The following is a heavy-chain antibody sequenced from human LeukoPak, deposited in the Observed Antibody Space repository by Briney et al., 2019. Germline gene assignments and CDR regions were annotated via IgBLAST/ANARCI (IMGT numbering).Heavy chain of an antibody. CDR1: GFTVSSNY. CDR2: IYSGGST. Sequence: GGSLRLSCAASGFTVSSNYMSWVRQAPGKGLEWVSVIYSGGSTYYADSVKGRFTISRDNSKNTLYLQMNSLRAEDTAVYYCTRRSSRGRCGGDCYSDYWGQGTLVTVSS. V-gene: IGHV3-53*01. J-gene: IGHJ4*02. D-gene: IGHD2-21*02. CDR3: TRRSSRGRCGGDCYSDY.